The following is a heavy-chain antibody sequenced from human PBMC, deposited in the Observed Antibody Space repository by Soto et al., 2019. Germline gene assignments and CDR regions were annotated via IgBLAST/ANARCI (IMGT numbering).Heavy chain of an antibody. CDR1: GFTFNDYA. D-gene: IGHD1-7*01. CDR3: AKDIGALTGTDPLYFDY. Sequence: EVQLVESGGGLVQPGRSLRLSCAASGFTFNDYAMHWVRQAPGKGLEWVSGISWNSANIGFADSVRGRFTISRDNAKKSLYLQMNSLRAEDTALYYCAKDIGALTGTDPLYFDYWGQGTLVTVSS. CDR2: ISWNSANI. J-gene: IGHJ4*02. V-gene: IGHV3-9*01.